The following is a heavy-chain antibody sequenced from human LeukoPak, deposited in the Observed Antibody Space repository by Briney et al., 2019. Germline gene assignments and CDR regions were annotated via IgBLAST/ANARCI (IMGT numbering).Heavy chain of an antibody. CDR2: ISAYNGNT. Sequence: GASVKVSCKASGYSFTSCGISWVRQAPGQGLEWMGWISAYNGNTNYAQKLQGRVTMTTDTSTSTAYLELRSLRSDDTAVYYCTRVWYYYGSGSYWGPSFDYWGQGTLVTVSS. CDR1: GYSFTSCG. D-gene: IGHD3-10*01. J-gene: IGHJ4*02. V-gene: IGHV1-18*01. CDR3: TRVWYYYGSGSYWGPSFDY.